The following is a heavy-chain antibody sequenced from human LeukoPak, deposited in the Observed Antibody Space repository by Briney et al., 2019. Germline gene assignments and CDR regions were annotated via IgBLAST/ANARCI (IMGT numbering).Heavy chain of an antibody. D-gene: IGHD2-2*02. Sequence: GGSLRLSCAASGFTFSSYAMSWVRQAPGKGLEWVSAISGSGSNTYYADSVKGRFTISRDNSKNTLYLQMNSLRAEDTAVYYCARDLYCSSTSCYSSNYYYYYGMDVWGQGTTVTVSS. CDR1: GFTFSSYA. CDR3: ARDLYCSSTSCYSSNYYYYYGMDV. CDR2: ISGSGSNT. V-gene: IGHV3-23*01. J-gene: IGHJ6*02.